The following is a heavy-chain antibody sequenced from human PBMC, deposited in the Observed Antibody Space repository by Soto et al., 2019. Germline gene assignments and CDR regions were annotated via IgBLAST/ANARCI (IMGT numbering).Heavy chain of an antibody. CDR1: GFTFSSYE. J-gene: IGHJ6*02. Sequence: GGSLRLSCAASGFTFSSYEMNWVRQAPGKGLEWVSYISSSGSTIYYADSVKGRFTISRDNANNSLYLKMNRLRAEDTAVYYCARAAQHYYYGMDAWGQGTPLTVSS. CDR2: ISSSGSTI. CDR3: ARAAQHYYYGMDA. V-gene: IGHV3-48*03.